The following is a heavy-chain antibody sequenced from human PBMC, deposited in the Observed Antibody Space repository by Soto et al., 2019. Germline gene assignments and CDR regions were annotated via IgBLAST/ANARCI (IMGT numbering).Heavy chain of an antibody. J-gene: IGHJ6*02. V-gene: IGHV1-69*01. CDR3: ARSQGSSTSLEIYYYYYYGMDV. CDR2: ISPISGTA. CDR1: GGTFSSYA. Sequence: QVQLVQSGAEVKKPGSSVKVSCKASGGTFSSYAISWVRQAPGQGLEWMGGISPISGTANYAQKFQGRVTITSDEATSTAYMDLSSLRSEDTAVYYCARSQGSSTSLEIYYYYYYGMDVWGQGTTVPVSS. D-gene: IGHD2-2*01.